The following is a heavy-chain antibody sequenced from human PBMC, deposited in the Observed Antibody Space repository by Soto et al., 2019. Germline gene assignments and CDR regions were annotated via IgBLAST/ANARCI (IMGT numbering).Heavy chain of an antibody. V-gene: IGHV3-7*05. CDR1: GFSFSSYW. D-gene: IGHD1-26*01. CDR3: ARELTYSGSHTL. Sequence: GGSLRLSCAASGFSFSSYWMTWVRQAPGKGLEWVANINQDGSEKYYVDSVKGRFTISRDNAKNSLYLQRMYLQMSSLRAEDTAVYYCARELTYSGSHTLWGQGTLVTVSS. CDR2: INQDGSEK. J-gene: IGHJ4*02.